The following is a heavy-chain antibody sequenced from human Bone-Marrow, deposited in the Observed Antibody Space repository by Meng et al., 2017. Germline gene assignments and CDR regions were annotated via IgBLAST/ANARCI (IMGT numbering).Heavy chain of an antibody. Sequence: QVQLQESGPGLVKPSQTLSLTFTVSGGSISSNYYYWSWFRQSPGKGLEWIGYIYYSGSTYYNPSLKSRVTISVDTSMNQFSLKMTSVTAADTAVYYCARDRSGYSLFDYWGQGTLVTVSS. CDR1: GGSISSNYYY. D-gene: IGHD5-18*01. CDR3: ARDRSGYSLFDY. V-gene: IGHV4-30-4*01. CDR2: IYYSGST. J-gene: IGHJ4*02.